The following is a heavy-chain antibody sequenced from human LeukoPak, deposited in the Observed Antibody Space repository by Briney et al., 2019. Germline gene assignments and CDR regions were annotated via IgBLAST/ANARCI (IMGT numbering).Heavy chain of an antibody. CDR3: AKDYYDSSGYPPYYFDY. CDR1: GFTFTTYG. Sequence: PGGSLRLSCSASGFTFTTYGMNWVRQAPGKGLEWVSGIGGSGTRTYYADSVKGRFTISRDNSKNTLYLQMNSLRAEDTAVYYCAKDYYDSSGYPPYYFDYWGQGTLVTVSS. D-gene: IGHD3-22*01. CDR2: IGGSGTRT. V-gene: IGHV3-23*01. J-gene: IGHJ4*02.